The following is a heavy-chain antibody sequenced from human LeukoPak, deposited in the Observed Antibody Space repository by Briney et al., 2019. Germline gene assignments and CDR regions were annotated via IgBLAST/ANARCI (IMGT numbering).Heavy chain of an antibody. V-gene: IGHV3-23*01. CDR3: AKTELVMNYYYYVDV. J-gene: IGHJ6*03. Sequence: GGSLRLSCAASGFTFSSYDMNWVRQAPGKGLEWVSGISGSGGSTYYADSVKGRFTISRDNSKNTLYLQMNSLRAEDTAVYFCAKTELVMNYYYYVDVWGKGTTVTVSS. CDR1: GFTFSSYD. CDR2: ISGSGGST. D-gene: IGHD1-26*01.